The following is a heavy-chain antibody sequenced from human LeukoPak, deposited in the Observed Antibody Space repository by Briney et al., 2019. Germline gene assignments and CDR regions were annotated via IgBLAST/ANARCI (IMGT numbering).Heavy chain of an antibody. CDR3: TTRPLYMVQGVITLTDY. Sequence: PGGSLRLSCAASGFTFSSYWMSWVRQAPGKGLEWVGRIKSKTDGGTTDYAAPVKGRFTISRDDSKNTLYLQMNSLKTEDTAVYYCTTRPLYMVQGVITLTDYWGQGTLVTVSS. J-gene: IGHJ4*02. CDR2: IKSKTDGGTT. CDR1: GFTFSSYW. D-gene: IGHD3-10*01. V-gene: IGHV3-15*01.